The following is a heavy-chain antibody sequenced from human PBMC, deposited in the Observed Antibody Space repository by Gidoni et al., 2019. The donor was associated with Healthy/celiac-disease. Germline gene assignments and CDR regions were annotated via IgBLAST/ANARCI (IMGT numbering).Heavy chain of an antibody. D-gene: IGHD1-1*01. CDR2: IIPIFGTA. CDR3: SSSGTTAVGFDY. CDR1: EGTFSSYA. V-gene: IGHV1-69*19. Sequence: QVQLVQSGAEVKKPGSSVKVSGKASEGTFSSYAISWVRQAPGQGLEWMGGIIPIFGTANYAQKFQGRVTITADESTSTAYMELSSLRSEDTAVYYCSSSGTTAVGFDYWGQGTLVTVSS. J-gene: IGHJ4*02.